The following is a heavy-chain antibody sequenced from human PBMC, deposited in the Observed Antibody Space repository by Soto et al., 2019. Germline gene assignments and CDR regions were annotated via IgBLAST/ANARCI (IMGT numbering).Heavy chain of an antibody. V-gene: IGHV1-2*02. J-gene: IGHJ6*02. D-gene: IGHD5-18*01. CDR1: GYTFTGYY. CDR2: INPNSGGT. Sequence: ASVKFSCKASGYTFTGYYMHWVRQAPGQGLEWMGWINPNSGGTNYAQKFQGRVTMTRDTSISTAYMELSRLRSDDTAVYYCARETAMVVYYYYYYGMDVWGQGTTVTVSS. CDR3: ARETAMVVYYYYYYGMDV.